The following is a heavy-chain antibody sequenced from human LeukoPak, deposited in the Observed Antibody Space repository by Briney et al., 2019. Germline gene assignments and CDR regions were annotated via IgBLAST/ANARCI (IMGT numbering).Heavy chain of an antibody. CDR3: ARDLGSGPWFGELKTT. CDR2: IYTSGST. D-gene: IGHD3-10*01. V-gene: IGHV4-61*02. J-gene: IGHJ5*02. Sequence: PSQTLSLTCTVSGGSTSSGSYYWSWIRQPAGKGLEWIGRIYTSGSTNYNPSLKSRVTISVDTSKNQFSLKLSSVTAADTAVYYCARDLGSGPWFGELKTTWGQGTLVTVSS. CDR1: GGSTSSGSYY.